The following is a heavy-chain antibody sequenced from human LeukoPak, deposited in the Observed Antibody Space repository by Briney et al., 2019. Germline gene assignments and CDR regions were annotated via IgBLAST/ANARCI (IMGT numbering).Heavy chain of an antibody. CDR1: GFTFSSYA. CDR2: ISYDGSNK. Sequence: GGSLRLSCAASGFTFSSYAMYWVRQAPGKGLEWVAVISYDGSNKYYADSVKGRFTISRDNSKNTLYLQMNSLRAEDTAVYYCARDSGGGWIQLWPTGMDVWGQGTTVTVSS. CDR3: ARDSGGGWIQLWPTGMDV. V-gene: IGHV3-30-3*01. D-gene: IGHD5-18*01. J-gene: IGHJ6*02.